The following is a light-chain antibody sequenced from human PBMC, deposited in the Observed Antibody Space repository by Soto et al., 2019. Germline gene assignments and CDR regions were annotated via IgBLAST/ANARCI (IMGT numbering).Light chain of an antibody. CDR2: EAY. CDR3: CSYAGTTIVYV. Sequence: QSVLTQPASVSGSPGQSITISCTGTSSDVGGHNLLSWYQQHPGKAPKAIIYEAYRRPSGVSPRVSGSMSGNTASLTISGLHAEDKAGYYGCSYAGTTIVYVLGTGTKVT. CDR1: SSDVGGHNL. V-gene: IGLV2-23*01. J-gene: IGLJ1*01.